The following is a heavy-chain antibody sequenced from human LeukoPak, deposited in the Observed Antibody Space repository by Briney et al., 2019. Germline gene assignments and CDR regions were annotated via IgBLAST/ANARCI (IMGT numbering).Heavy chain of an antibody. D-gene: IGHD3-22*01. CDR3: ARAPGGYDSSGYPYFDY. CDR1: GFTFSNYA. J-gene: IGHJ4*02. Sequence: GGSLRLSCAASGFTFSNYAMSWVRQAPGKGLEWVSVIYSGGSTYYADSVKGRFTISRDNSKNTLYLQMNSLRDEDTAVYYCARAPGGYDSSGYPYFDYWGQGILVTVSS. CDR2: IYSGGST. V-gene: IGHV3-66*01.